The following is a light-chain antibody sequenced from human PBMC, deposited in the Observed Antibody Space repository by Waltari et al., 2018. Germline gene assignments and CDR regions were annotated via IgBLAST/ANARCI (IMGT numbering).Light chain of an antibody. V-gene: IGKV3-11*01. Sequence: EIVLTQSPATLSLSPGQSAALSCRASQTISTSLAWYQQKPGQPPRLVIYGASNRATDIPARFSGSGSETDFTLTISSLEAEDFAVYYCQQRYTWPLAFGGGTTVEIK. CDR3: QQRYTWPLA. J-gene: IGKJ4*01. CDR1: QTISTS. CDR2: GAS.